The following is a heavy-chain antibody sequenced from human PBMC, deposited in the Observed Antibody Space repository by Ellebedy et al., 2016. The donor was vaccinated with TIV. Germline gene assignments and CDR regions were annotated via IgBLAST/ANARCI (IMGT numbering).Heavy chain of an antibody. CDR2: IDPSDPSGSYT. J-gene: IGHJ4*02. CDR1: GYSFTFFW. V-gene: IGHV5-10-1*01. Sequence: GESLKISXKGSGYSFTFFWITWVRQMPVKGLERMGRIDPSDPSGSYTTYSPSFQGHVTISFDKSITTAYLQWSSLKASDTAMYYCARHELGSNAAFDYWGQGTLVTVSS. CDR3: ARHELGSNAAFDY. D-gene: IGHD7-27*01.